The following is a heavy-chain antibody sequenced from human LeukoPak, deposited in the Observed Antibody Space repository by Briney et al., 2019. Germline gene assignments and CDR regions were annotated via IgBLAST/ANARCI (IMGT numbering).Heavy chain of an antibody. J-gene: IGHJ6*03. V-gene: IGHV4-34*01. CDR2: INHSGST. CDR1: VGSFSGYY. Sequence: SETLSLTCAVYVGSFSGYYWSWIRQPPGKGLEWGGEINHSGSTNYNPSLKSRVTISVDTSKNQFSLKLSSVTAADTAVYYCARHVGVWVAGFYYSYYYMDVWGKGTTVTISS. D-gene: IGHD6-19*01. CDR3: ARHVGVWVAGFYYSYYYMDV.